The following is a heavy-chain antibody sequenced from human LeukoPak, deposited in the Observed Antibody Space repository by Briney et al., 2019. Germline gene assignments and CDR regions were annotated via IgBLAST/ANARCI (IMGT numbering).Heavy chain of an antibody. Sequence: PSETLSLTCTVSGYSISSGYYWGWIRQPPGKGLEWIGSIYHSGSTYYNPSLKSRVTISVDTSKNQFSLKLSSVTAADTAVYYCARDLGSGDTWGQGTLVTVSS. J-gene: IGHJ5*02. CDR2: IYHSGST. CDR1: GYSISSGYY. CDR3: ARDLGSGDT. D-gene: IGHD1-1*01. V-gene: IGHV4-38-2*02.